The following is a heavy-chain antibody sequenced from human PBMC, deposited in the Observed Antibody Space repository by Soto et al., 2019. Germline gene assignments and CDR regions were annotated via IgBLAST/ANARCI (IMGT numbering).Heavy chain of an antibody. CDR2: IYYSGST. D-gene: IGHD4-17*01. J-gene: IGHJ4*02. CDR3: ARGRGTVTTVTTHLDY. V-gene: IGHV4-31*03. CDR1: GGSISSGGYY. Sequence: QVQLQESGPGLVKPSQTLSLTCTVSGGSISSGGYYWSWIRQHPGKGLEWIGYIYYSGSTYYNPSPKRRVTISVDTSKNQFSLKLSSVTAADTAVYYCARGRGTVTTVTTHLDYWGQGTLVTVSS.